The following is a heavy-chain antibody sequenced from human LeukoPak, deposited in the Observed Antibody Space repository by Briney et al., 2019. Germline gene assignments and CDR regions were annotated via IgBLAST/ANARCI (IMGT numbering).Heavy chain of an antibody. CDR1: GGTFSSYA. CDR2: IIPIFGTA. D-gene: IGHD6-6*01. CDR3: ARARSEYSSSSYNWFDP. Sequence: GASVKVSCKASGGTFSSYAISWVRQAPGQGLEWMGGIIPIFGTANCAQKFQGRVTITTDESTSTAYMELSSLRSEDTAVYYCARARSEYSSSSYNWFDPWGQGTLVTVSS. J-gene: IGHJ5*02. V-gene: IGHV1-69*05.